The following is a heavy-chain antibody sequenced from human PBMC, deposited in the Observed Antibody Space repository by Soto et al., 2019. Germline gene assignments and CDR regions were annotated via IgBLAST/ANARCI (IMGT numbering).Heavy chain of an antibody. CDR3: AKGCGGDCYSRLAY. CDR2: FSGNSDTT. CDR1: GFTFSSYA. D-gene: IGHD2-21*02. J-gene: IGHJ4*02. V-gene: IGHV3-23*01. Sequence: EVQLLESGGNLVQPGGSLRLSCAASGFTFSSYAMSWVRQAPGKGLEWVSVFSGNSDTTYYADSVKGRFTISRDNSKNTLYLQMNGLRAEDRAVYYWAKGCGGDCYSRLAYWGQGTLVTVSS.